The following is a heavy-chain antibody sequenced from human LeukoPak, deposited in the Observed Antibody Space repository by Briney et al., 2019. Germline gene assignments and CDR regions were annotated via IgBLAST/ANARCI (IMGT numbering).Heavy chain of an antibody. D-gene: IGHD5-18*01. V-gene: IGHV2-5*01. CDR1: GFSLSTSGVG. CDR3: AHRGYSYGYYSPFDY. J-gene: IGHJ4*02. Sequence: SGPTLVKPTQTLTLTCTFSGFSLSTSGVGVGWIRQPPAKALEWLALIYWNDDKRYSPSLKSRLTITKDTSKNQVVLTMTNMDPVDTATYYCAHRGYSYGYYSPFDYWGQGTLVTVSS. CDR2: IYWNDDK.